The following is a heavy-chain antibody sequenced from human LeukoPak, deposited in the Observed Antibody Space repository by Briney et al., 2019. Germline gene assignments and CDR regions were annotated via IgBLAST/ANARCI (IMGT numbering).Heavy chain of an antibody. CDR3: ASARAYCSSTSCPDEDAFDI. J-gene: IGHJ3*02. CDR2: INPNSGGT. CDR1: GYTFTGYY. V-gene: IGHV1-2*02. Sequence: GASVKVSCKASGYTFTGYYMHWVRQAPGQGLEWMGWINPNSGGTNYAQKFQGRLTMTRDTSISTAYMELSRLTSDDTAVYYCASARAYCSSTSCPDEDAFDIWGQGTMATVSS. D-gene: IGHD2-2*01.